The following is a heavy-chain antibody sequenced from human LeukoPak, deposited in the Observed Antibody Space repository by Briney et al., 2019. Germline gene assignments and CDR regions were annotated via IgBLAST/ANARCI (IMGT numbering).Heavy chain of an antibody. CDR2: IKQDGSEK. CDR1: GFTFSSYS. V-gene: IGHV3-7*01. J-gene: IGHJ6*03. Sequence: GGSLRLSCAASGFTFSSYSMTWVRQAPGKGLEWVANIKQDGSEKYSVDSLKGRFTISRDNAKKLLYLQMNSLRVEDTAVYYCARVGPPYYYYYMDVWGKGATVTVSS. CDR3: ARVGPPYYYYYMDV.